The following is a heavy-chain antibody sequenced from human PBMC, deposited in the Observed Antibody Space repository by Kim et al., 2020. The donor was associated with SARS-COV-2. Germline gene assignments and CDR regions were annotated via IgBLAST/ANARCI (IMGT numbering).Heavy chain of an antibody. J-gene: IGHJ3*02. V-gene: IGHV4-39*01. CDR3: ARPSYSSSWYRREATTKLAAFDI. CDR2: IYYSGST. D-gene: IGHD6-13*01. Sequence: SETLSLTCTVSGGSISSSSYYWGWIRQPPGKGLEWIGSIYYSGSTYYNPSLKSRVTISVDTSKNQFSLKLSSVTAADTAVYYCARPSYSSSWYRREATTKLAAFDIWGQGTMVTVSS. CDR1: GGSISSSSYY.